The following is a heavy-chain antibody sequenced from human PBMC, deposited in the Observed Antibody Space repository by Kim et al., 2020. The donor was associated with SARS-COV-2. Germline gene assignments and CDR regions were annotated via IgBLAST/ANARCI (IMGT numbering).Heavy chain of an antibody. CDR3: AKGGSGSGSYRHDSSGYYSLDY. J-gene: IGHJ4*02. Sequence: GGSLRLSCAASGFTFDDYTMHWVRQAPGKGLEWVSLISWDGGSTYYADSVKGRFTISRDNSKNSLYLQMNSLRTEDTALYYCAKGGSGSGSYRHDSSGYYSLDYWGQGTLVTVSS. D-gene: IGHD3-22*01. CDR2: ISWDGGST. V-gene: IGHV3-43*01. CDR1: GFTFDDYT.